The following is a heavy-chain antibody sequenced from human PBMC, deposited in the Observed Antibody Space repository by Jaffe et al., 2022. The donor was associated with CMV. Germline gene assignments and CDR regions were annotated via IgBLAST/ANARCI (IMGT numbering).Heavy chain of an antibody. CDR3: ARQPGYPLNWFDP. J-gene: IGHJ5*02. V-gene: IGHV4-59*08. CDR1: GGSISSYY. CDR2: IYYSGST. D-gene: IGHD1-1*01. Sequence: QVQLQESGPGLVKPSETLSLTCTVSGGSISSYYWSWIRQPPGKGLEWIGYIYYSGSTNYNPSLKSRVTISVDTSKNQFSLKLSSVTAADTAVYYCARQPGYPLNWFDPWGQGTLVTVSS.